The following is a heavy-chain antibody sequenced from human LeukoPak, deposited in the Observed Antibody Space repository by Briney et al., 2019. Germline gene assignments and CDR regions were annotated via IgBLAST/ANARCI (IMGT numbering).Heavy chain of an antibody. V-gene: IGHV3-9*01. D-gene: IGHD1-1*01. J-gene: IGHJ4*02. CDR1: GFTFYDYA. Sequence: QSGGSLRLSCAASGFTFYDYAMHWVRHAPGKGLEWVSGISWNSGSIGYADSVKGRFTISRDNAKNSLYLQMNSLRAEDTAVYYCARDGRPQPFDYWGQGTLVTVSS. CDR2: ISWNSGSI. CDR3: ARDGRPQPFDY.